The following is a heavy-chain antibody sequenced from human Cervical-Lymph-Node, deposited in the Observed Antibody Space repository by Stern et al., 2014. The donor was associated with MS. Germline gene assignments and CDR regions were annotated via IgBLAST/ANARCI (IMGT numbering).Heavy chain of an antibody. CDR2: ISAGGGTT. D-gene: IGHD6-13*01. CDR1: GFTFSSYA. Sequence: EMQLVESGGGLVQPGGSLRLSCAASGFTFSSYAMNWVRQAPGKGLEWVSIISAGGGTTYYADSVKGRFAISRDNSKNTLYLQMNSLRAEDTAVYYCAKKVGSSSWYLPHFDYWGQGTLVTVSS. V-gene: IGHV3-23*04. J-gene: IGHJ4*02. CDR3: AKKVGSSSWYLPHFDY.